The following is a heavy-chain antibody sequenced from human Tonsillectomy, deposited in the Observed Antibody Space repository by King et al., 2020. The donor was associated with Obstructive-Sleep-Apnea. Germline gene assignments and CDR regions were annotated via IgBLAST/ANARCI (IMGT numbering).Heavy chain of an antibody. Sequence: ESGGVVVQPGGSLRLSCAASGLTFEDFAMHWVRQAPGKGLEWVSLISWDGIRIYYADAVKGRFTSSRDNSKNSLYLQMNSLRFEDTALYYCAKDLGPAGTGRTYFDYWGQGTLVTVSS. CDR3: AKDLGPAGTGRTYFDY. J-gene: IGHJ4*02. CDR2: ISWDGIRI. D-gene: IGHD3/OR15-3a*01. CDR1: GLTFEDFA. V-gene: IGHV3-43D*04.